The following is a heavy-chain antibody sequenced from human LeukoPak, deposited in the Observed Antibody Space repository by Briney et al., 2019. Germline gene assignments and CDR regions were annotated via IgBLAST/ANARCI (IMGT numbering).Heavy chain of an antibody. CDR3: ARGDYYDSSGYFFDY. CDR1: GFTFSSYG. J-gene: IGHJ4*02. D-gene: IGHD3-22*01. V-gene: IGHV3-33*01. Sequence: GGSLRLSCAASGFTFSSYGMHWVRQAPGKGLEWVAVIWYDGSNKYYADSAKGRFTISRDNSKNTLYLQMNSLRAEDTAVYYCARGDYYDSSGYFFDYWGQGTLVTVSS. CDR2: IWYDGSNK.